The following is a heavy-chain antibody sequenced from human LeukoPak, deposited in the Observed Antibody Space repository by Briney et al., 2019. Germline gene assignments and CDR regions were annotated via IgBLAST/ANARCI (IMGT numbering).Heavy chain of an antibody. Sequence: GGSLRLSCAASGFTFSSSAMNWVRQAPGKGLEWVSYISSSSSTIYYADSVKGRFTISRDNAKNSLYLQMNSLRAEDTAVYYCARERYYYDSSGYYRFDYWGQGTLVTVSS. J-gene: IGHJ4*02. CDR1: GFTFSSSA. D-gene: IGHD3-22*01. CDR2: ISSSSSTI. CDR3: ARERYYYDSSGYYRFDY. V-gene: IGHV3-48*01.